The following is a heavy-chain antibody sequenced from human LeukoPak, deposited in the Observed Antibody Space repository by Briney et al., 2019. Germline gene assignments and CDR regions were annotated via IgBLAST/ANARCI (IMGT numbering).Heavy chain of an antibody. CDR2: IIPIFGTA. CDR1: GGTFSSYA. J-gene: IGHJ6*03. V-gene: IGHV1-69*05. Sequence: SVKVSCKASGGTFSSYAISWVRQAPGQGLEWMGGIIPIFGTANYAQKLQGRVTMTTDTSTSTAYMELRSLRSDDTAVYYCARDDCSSTSCYYYYMDVWGKGTTVTVSS. D-gene: IGHD2-2*01. CDR3: ARDDCSSTSCYYYYMDV.